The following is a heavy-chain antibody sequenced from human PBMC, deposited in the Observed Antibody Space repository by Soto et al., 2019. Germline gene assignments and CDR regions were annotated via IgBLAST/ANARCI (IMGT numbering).Heavy chain of an antibody. V-gene: IGHV4-59*08. D-gene: IGHD2-15*01. CDR3: ARPSSTGGSYAFDI. CDR1: GGSISNYY. CDR2: INYPGIT. Sequence: QVQLQESGPGLVEPWETLSLTCTVSGGSISNYYWNWIRQTPGKGLEWVGCINYPGITRYNPSLKRRVAISLDRSNNQFSLTLTSVTAADTAIYYCARPSSTGGSYAFDIWGQGTLVTVSS. J-gene: IGHJ3*02.